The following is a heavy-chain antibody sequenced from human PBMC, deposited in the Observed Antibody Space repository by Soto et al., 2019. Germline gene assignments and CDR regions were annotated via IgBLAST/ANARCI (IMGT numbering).Heavy chain of an antibody. CDR1: GFTFTKYA. CDR3: ARCFSYGLIPSFDY. Sequence: EVQLLESGGGLAQPGGSLRLSCSASGFTFTKYAMTWVRQAPGKGLEWVSGLTGSGGSTRYGDSVQGRFTISRDNSKNTLYLNMNSLRAEDTAMYYCARCFSYGLIPSFDYWGQGTLVTVSS. J-gene: IGHJ4*02. D-gene: IGHD5-18*01. CDR2: LTGSGGST. V-gene: IGHV3-23*01.